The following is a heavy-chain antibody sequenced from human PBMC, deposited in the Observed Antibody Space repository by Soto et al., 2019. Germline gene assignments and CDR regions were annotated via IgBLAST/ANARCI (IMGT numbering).Heavy chain of an antibody. D-gene: IGHD1-26*01. Sequence: SETLSLTCTVSGGSIRNGDYYWGWIRQPPGKGLEWIGYVYYSGTTYSHLSLNSRVSISVDTSENQFSLRLTSVTAADTAVYYCVTVNLVGAAYYFDYWGPGTLVTVSS. CDR1: GGSIRNGDYY. CDR3: VTVNLVGAAYYFDY. CDR2: VYYSGTT. J-gene: IGHJ4*02. V-gene: IGHV4-30-4*01.